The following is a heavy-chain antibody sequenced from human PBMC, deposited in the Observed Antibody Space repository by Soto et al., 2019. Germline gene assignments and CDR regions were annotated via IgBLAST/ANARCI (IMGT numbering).Heavy chain of an antibody. CDR1: GSTFTYRY. CDR2: ITPFNGNT. CDR3: AISLMLYAIRYYYYGMDG. Sequence: QMQLVQSGAEVTKTGSSVKVSCKASGSTFTYRYLHWVRQAPGQALELMGWITPFNGNTNYAQKFQDRVTITRDRSMRTAYMELSSLRSEDTAMYYCAISLMLYAIRYYYYGMDGWGQGTTVTVSS. J-gene: IGHJ6*02. V-gene: IGHV1-45*02. D-gene: IGHD2-8*01.